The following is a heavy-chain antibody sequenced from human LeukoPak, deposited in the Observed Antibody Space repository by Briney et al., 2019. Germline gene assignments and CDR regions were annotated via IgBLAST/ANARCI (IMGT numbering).Heavy chain of an antibody. Sequence: SETLSLTCTVSGGSISSYYWSWIRQPAGKGLEWIGRITTSGTTNYNPSLKSRVTMSVDTSKNQFSLKLNSVTAADTAVYYCARGYTLGWFDPWGQGILVTVSS. CDR2: ITTSGTT. CDR1: GGSISSYY. J-gene: IGHJ5*02. CDR3: ARGYTLGWFDP. V-gene: IGHV4-4*07. D-gene: IGHD1-14*01.